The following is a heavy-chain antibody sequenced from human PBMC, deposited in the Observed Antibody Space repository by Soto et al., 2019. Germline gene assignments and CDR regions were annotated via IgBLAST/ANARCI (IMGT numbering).Heavy chain of an antibody. CDR2: ISGTAVST. D-gene: IGHD1-1*01. V-gene: IGHV3-23*01. Sequence: EVQLLESGGGQVQPGGSLRLSCAASGFSFSSYAMSWVRQAPDKGLEWVASISGTAVSTDYADSVKGRFTISRDNSKNTVSLQMDNLRVEDTATYYCVNWNDEDVDWGQGTLVAVSS. J-gene: IGHJ4*01. CDR1: GFSFSSYA. CDR3: VNWNDEDVD.